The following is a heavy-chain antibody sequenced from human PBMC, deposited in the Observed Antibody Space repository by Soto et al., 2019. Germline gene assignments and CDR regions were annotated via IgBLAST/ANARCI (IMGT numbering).Heavy chain of an antibody. V-gene: IGHV3-11*01. D-gene: IGHD3-10*01. Sequence: GGSLRLSCGASGFTISYYYMTWIRQAPGKGLEWVSYISSEGTTTYYADSVRDRFSISLDNAKNSVYLQMNSLRADDSGVYYCARDLEGSGSHWLGYNYYAMDVWGQGTTVTVSS. CDR2: ISSEGTTT. CDR1: GFTISYYY. CDR3: ARDLEGSGSHWLGYNYYAMDV. J-gene: IGHJ6*02.